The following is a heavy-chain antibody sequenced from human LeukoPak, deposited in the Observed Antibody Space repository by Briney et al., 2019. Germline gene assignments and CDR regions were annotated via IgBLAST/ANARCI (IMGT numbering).Heavy chain of an antibody. D-gene: IGHD3-22*01. J-gene: IGHJ4*02. Sequence: SVKVSCKASGGTFSSYAVSWVRQAPGQGLEWMGGIIPIFGTANYAQKFQGRVTITTDKSTSTAYMELSSLRSEDTAVYYCARANYDSSGYYLYYFDYWGQGTLVTVSS. CDR1: GGTFSSYA. CDR3: ARANYDSSGYYLYYFDY. V-gene: IGHV1-69*05. CDR2: IIPIFGTA.